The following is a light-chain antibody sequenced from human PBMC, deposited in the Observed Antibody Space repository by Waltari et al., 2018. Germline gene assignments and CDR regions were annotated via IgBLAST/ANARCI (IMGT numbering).Light chain of an antibody. Sequence: EIVLTQSAGTLSLPPGERATLSCRASQSVSSSYLAWYQQKPGQAPRLLIYGASSRATGIPDRFSGSGSGTDFTLTISRLEPEDFAVYYCQQYGSSPTFGQGTKVEIK. V-gene: IGKV3-20*01. CDR2: GAS. CDR3: QQYGSSPT. CDR1: QSVSSSY. J-gene: IGKJ1*01.